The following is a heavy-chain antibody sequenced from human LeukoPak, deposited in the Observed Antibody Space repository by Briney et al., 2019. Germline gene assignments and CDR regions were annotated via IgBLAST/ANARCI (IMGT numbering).Heavy chain of an antibody. D-gene: IGHD3-10*01. CDR2: INPSGGST. V-gene: IGHV1-46*01. Sequence: ASVTVSCKASGYTFTSYFIHWVRQAPGQGLEWMGIINPSGGSTTYAQKFQGRVTMTRDMSTSTVYMELSSLRSEDTAVYYCARGDYYGSGSYLPEDYWGQGTLVTVSS. CDR1: GYTFTSYF. J-gene: IGHJ4*02. CDR3: ARGDYYGSGSYLPEDY.